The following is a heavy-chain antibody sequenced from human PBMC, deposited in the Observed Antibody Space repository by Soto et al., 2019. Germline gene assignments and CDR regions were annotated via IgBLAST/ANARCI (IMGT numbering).Heavy chain of an antibody. CDR2: INHSGSI. V-gene: IGHV4-34*01. J-gene: IGHJ1*01. Sequence: SGTLSLTCAVYGGSVGGYYWSWVRQPPGKGLEWIGEINHSGSITYAPSLKSRVTMSVDTSKNQFSLRLNSVTAADTAVYYCARGEVTTGVFWGQGTQVTVSS. D-gene: IGHD4-17*01. CDR1: GGSVGGYY. CDR3: ARGEVTTGVF.